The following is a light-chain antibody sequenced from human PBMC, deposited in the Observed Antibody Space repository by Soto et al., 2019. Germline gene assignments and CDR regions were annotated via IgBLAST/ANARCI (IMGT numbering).Light chain of an antibody. CDR3: GAWDDSLSWV. Sequence: QPVLTQPPSASGTPGQRVTISCSGSSSNIGSNYVYWYQQLPGTAPKLLIYSNNQRPSGVPDRFSGSKSGTSASLAISGLRSEDEADYYCGAWDDSLSWVFGGGTKVTVL. CDR1: SSNIGSNY. J-gene: IGLJ3*02. CDR2: SNN. V-gene: IGLV1-47*02.